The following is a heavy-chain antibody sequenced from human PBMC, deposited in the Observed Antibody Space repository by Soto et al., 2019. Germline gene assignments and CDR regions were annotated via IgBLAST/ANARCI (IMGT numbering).Heavy chain of an antibody. CDR3: ARQGRPGYCTGGNCYPTFDI. J-gene: IGHJ3*02. D-gene: IGHD2-15*01. CDR1: GGSISSSAYY. V-gene: IGHV4-39*01. CDR2: VYYTGIT. Sequence: QMHLQQSGPGVVKPSETLSLTCTVSGGSISSSAYYWGWIRQPPGKGLEWIGSVYYTGITDYKSSLECRGSISADTSKNQFSLRLTSLSAADTAVYFCARQGRPGYCTGGNCYPTFDIWGPGTMVTVSS.